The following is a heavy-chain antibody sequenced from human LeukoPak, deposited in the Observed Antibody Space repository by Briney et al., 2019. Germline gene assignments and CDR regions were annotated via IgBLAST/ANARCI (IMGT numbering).Heavy chain of an antibody. CDR3: ARENCNSTSCYTRYYYGIDV. V-gene: IGHV1-69*13. CDR1: GGTFSNYA. CDR2: IIPIFGTA. J-gene: IGHJ6*02. Sequence: ASVKVSCKASGGTFSNYAISWVRQAPGQGLEWMGGIIPIFGTATYAQNFQDRVTITADESPSTAYMELSGLRSEDTAVYYCARENCNSTSCYTRYYYGIDVWGQGTTVTVSS. D-gene: IGHD2-2*02.